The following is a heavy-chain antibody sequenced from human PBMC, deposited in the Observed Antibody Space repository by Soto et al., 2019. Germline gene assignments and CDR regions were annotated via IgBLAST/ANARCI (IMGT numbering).Heavy chain of an antibody. Sequence: ASVKVSCKASGYTFTSYGISWVRQAPGQGLEWMGWISAYNGNTNYAQKLQGRVTMTTDTSTSTAYMELRSLRSDDTAVYYCARDLDSDFWSGYYIRPYYYYYYMDVWGKGTTVTVSS. CDR2: ISAYNGNT. D-gene: IGHD3-3*01. J-gene: IGHJ6*03. V-gene: IGHV1-18*01. CDR3: ARDLDSDFWSGYYIRPYYYYYYMDV. CDR1: GYTFTSYG.